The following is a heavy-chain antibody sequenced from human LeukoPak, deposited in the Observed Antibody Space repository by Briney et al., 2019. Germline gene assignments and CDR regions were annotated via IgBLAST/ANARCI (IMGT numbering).Heavy chain of an antibody. J-gene: IGHJ3*02. D-gene: IGHD3-16*01. Sequence: ASVKGSCKASGYTFTSYGISWVRQAPGQGLEWMGWISAYNGNTNYAQKLQGRVTMTTDTSTSTAYMELRSLRSDDTAVYYCARASDFGDAFDIWGQGTMVTVSS. CDR2: ISAYNGNT. CDR1: GYTFTSYG. V-gene: IGHV1-18*01. CDR3: ARASDFGDAFDI.